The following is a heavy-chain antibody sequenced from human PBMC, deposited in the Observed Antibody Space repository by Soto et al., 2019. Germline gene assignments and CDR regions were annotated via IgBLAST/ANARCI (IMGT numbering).Heavy chain of an antibody. J-gene: IGHJ4*02. D-gene: IGHD3-16*02. CDR1: GFNFRTYA. Sequence: GGSLRLSCVDSGFNFRTYAMSWVRQAPGKGLEWVSGISGSGDSTYYADSVKGRFTISRDNSKNTLYLQMNSLRAEDTAVYYCAKDLLITFGGVIVIRPQYWGQGTLVTVSS. V-gene: IGHV3-23*01. CDR2: ISGSGDST. CDR3: AKDLLITFGGVIVIRPQY.